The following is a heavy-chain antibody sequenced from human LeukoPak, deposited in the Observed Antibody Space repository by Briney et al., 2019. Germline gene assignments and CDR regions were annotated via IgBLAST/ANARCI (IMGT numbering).Heavy chain of an antibody. Sequence: GGSLRLSCAASGFTFSGSAMHWVRQASGKGLEWVGRIRSKANSYATAYAASVKGRFTISRDDSKNTAYLQMNSLKPEDTAVYYCTRRNVDTAVFDYWGKGTLVTVSS. D-gene: IGHD5-18*01. CDR3: TRRNVDTAVFDY. CDR1: GFTFSGSA. CDR2: IRSKANSYAT. V-gene: IGHV3-73*01. J-gene: IGHJ4*02.